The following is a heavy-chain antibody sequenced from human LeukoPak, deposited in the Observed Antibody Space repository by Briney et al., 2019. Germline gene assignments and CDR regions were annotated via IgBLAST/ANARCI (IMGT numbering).Heavy chain of an antibody. J-gene: IGHJ4*02. V-gene: IGHV1-69*06. CDR2: IIPIFGTA. Sequence: GASVKVSCKASGGTFSSYAISWVRQAPGQGLEWMGGIIPIFGTANYAQKFQGRVTITADKSTSTAYMELSSLRSEDTAVYYCAGDVRRDGYNFALDYWGQGTLVTVSS. D-gene: IGHD5-24*01. CDR3: AGDVRRDGYNFALDY. CDR1: GGTFSSYA.